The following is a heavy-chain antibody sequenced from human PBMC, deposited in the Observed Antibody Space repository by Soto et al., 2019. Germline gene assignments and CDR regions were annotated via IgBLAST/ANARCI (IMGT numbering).Heavy chain of an antibody. J-gene: IGHJ2*01. D-gene: IGHD3-16*02. CDR1: GYTFTSYA. V-gene: IGHV1-3*01. CDR3: AREGSDYVWGSYRYGYFDL. CDR2: INAGNGNT. Sequence: QVQLVQSGAEVKKPGASVKVSCKASGYTFTSYAMHWVRQAPGQRLEWMGWINAGNGNTKYSQKFQGRVTITRDTSASTDYMELSSLRSEDTAVYYCAREGSDYVWGSYRYGYFDLWGRGTLVTVSS.